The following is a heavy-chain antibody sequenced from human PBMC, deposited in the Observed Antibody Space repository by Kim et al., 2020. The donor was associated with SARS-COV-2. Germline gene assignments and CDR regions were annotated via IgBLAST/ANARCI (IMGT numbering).Heavy chain of an antibody. CDR3: ARQSSTSCPRYYMDV. D-gene: IGHD2-2*01. Sequence: GGSLRLSCAASGFTFSTYWMYWVRQAPGKGLVWVSRINSDGSSTNYADTVKGRFTISRDNAKNTLYLQMNSLRAEDTAVYYCARQSSTSCPRYYMDVGGKGTTVTVSS. V-gene: IGHV3-74*01. CDR2: INSDGSST. J-gene: IGHJ6*03. CDR1: GFTFSTYW.